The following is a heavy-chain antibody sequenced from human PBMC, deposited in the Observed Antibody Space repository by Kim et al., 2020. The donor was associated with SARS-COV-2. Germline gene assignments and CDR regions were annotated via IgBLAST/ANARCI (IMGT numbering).Heavy chain of an antibody. CDR1: GFTFTSYW. Sequence: GGSLRLSCAASGFTFTSYWMNWVRQAPGKGLEWVANINEAGRDKYYVDSVKGRFTISRDNAKNSVYLQMNSLRAEDTAVYYCVRGATPSSYWGQGTLVTV. J-gene: IGHJ4*02. D-gene: IGHD2-2*01. V-gene: IGHV3-7*01. CDR3: VRGATPSSY. CDR2: INEAGRDK.